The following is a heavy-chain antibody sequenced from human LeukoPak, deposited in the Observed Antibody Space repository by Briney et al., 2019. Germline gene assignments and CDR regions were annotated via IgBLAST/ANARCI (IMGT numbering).Heavy chain of an antibody. CDR2: MNPNSGNT. D-gene: IGHD6-13*01. CDR3: ARAGISATGLDY. CDR1: GYTFSTYD. Sequence: ASVKVSCKASGYTFSTYDINWVRQATGQRLECMGWMNPNSGNTRYAQKFQGRVTMTRNTSISTAYMELSGLRSEDTAVYYCARAGISATGLDYWGQGALVTVSS. J-gene: IGHJ4*02. V-gene: IGHV1-8*01.